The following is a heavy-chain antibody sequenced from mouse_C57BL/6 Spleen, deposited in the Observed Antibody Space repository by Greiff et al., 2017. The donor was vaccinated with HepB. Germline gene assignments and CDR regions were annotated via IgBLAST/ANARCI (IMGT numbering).Heavy chain of an antibody. CDR1: GYTFTSYW. CDR3: ARSLIYYDYVLYYFDY. J-gene: IGHJ2*01. CDR2: INPSNGGT. V-gene: IGHV1-53*01. D-gene: IGHD2-4*01. Sequence: VKLQQPGTELVKPGASVKLSCKASGYTFTSYWMHWVKQRPGQGLEWIGNINPSNGGTNYNEKFKSKATLTVDKSSSTAYMQLSSLTSEDSAVYYCARSLIYYDYVLYYFDYWGQGTTLTVSS.